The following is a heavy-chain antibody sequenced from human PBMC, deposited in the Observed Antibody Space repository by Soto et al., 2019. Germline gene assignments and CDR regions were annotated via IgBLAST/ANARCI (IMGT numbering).Heavy chain of an antibody. Sequence: ASVKVSCKSSDNTFTHYGINWVRQAPGQGLEWMGWISGYNGNTKYAQKFQDRVTMTADTSTRTAFMEVRSLTSDDTGVDFCAATGGNYFGLDVWGQGTTVT. CDR2: ISGYNGNT. V-gene: IGHV1-18*01. CDR1: DNTFTHYG. J-gene: IGHJ6*02. D-gene: IGHD2-8*02. CDR3: AATGGNYFGLDV.